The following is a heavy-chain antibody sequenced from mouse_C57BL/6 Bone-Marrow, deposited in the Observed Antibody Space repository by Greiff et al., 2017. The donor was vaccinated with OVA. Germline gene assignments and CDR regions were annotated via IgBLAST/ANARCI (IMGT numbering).Heavy chain of an antibody. Sequence: VHVKQSGAELVRPGSSVKMSCKTSGYTFTSYGINWVKQRPGQGLEWIGYIYIGNGYTAYNEKFKGKATLTSDTSSSTAYMQLSSLTSEDSAIYVCARDETGRGDYWGQGTSVTVSS. J-gene: IGHJ4*01. CDR2: IYIGNGYT. CDR1: GYTFTSYG. V-gene: IGHV1-58*01. CDR3: ARDETGRGDY. D-gene: IGHD4-1*01.